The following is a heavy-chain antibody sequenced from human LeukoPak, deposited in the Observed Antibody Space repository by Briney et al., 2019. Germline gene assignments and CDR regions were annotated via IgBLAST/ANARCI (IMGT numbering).Heavy chain of an antibody. CDR1: GGYIRSYY. CDR2: IYYSGST. CDR3: ARVYYSSSYDYWYFDL. Sequence: SETLSLTCTVSGGYIRSYYWSWIRQPPGRGLEWIGYIYYSGSTNYNPSLKSRVTISVDTSKKQLSLKLSSVTAADTAVYYCARVYYSSSYDYWYFDLWGRGTLVTVSS. D-gene: IGHD6-13*01. V-gene: IGHV4-59*01. J-gene: IGHJ2*01.